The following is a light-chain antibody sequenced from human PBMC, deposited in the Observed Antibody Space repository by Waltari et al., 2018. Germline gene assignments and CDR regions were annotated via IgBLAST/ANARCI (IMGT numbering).Light chain of an antibody. V-gene: IGKV3-20*01. CDR3: HQYGASPLT. CDR2: LTS. CDR1: QSVSSGF. Sequence: EIVMTQSPGTLSLSPGERATLSCRASQSVSSGFVACYQQKPGQAPRLLIYLTSNRATGIPDRFSGSGSGTDFTLTISRLEPEDFAMYYCHQYGASPLTFGGGTKVEIK. J-gene: IGKJ4*01.